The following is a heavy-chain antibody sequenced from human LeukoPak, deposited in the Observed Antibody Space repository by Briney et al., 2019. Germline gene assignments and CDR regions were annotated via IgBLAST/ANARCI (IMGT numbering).Heavy chain of an antibody. CDR2: ISNSGSYI. D-gene: IGHD4-11*01. CDR3: ARDTVTHDAFDI. CDR1: GFTFSNYN. V-gene: IGHV3-21*01. J-gene: IGHJ3*02. Sequence: PGGSLRLFCAASGFTFSNYNMNWVRQAPGEGLEWVSSISNSGSYIYYADSLKGRFTISRDNAKNSLYLQMNSLRAEDTAVYYCARDTVTHDAFDIWGQGTMVTVSS.